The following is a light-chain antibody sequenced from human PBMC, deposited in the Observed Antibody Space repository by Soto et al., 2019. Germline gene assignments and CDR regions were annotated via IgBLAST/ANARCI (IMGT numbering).Light chain of an antibody. CDR2: AAS. CDR1: QSISSY. CDR3: QQSDSTPLT. J-gene: IGKJ1*01. V-gene: IGKV1-39*01. Sequence: DIQMTQSPSSLSAAVGDRVTITFRASQSISSYLNWYQQKPGKAPKLLIYAASSLQSGVPSRFSGSGSGTDFTLTISSLQHEDFATYYGQQSDSTPLTFGQGTNVDIK.